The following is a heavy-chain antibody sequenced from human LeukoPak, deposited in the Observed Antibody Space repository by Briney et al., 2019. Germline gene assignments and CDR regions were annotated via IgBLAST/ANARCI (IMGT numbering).Heavy chain of an antibody. Sequence: GASVKVSCKASGYTFTSYYMHWVRQAPGQGLEWMRIINPSGGSTSYAQKFQGRVTMTRDMSTSTVYMELSSLRSEDTAVYYCARDILTGYYPLDIWGQGTMVTVSS. J-gene: IGHJ3*02. D-gene: IGHD3-9*01. V-gene: IGHV1-46*01. CDR3: ARDILTGYYPLDI. CDR2: INPSGGST. CDR1: GYTFTSYY.